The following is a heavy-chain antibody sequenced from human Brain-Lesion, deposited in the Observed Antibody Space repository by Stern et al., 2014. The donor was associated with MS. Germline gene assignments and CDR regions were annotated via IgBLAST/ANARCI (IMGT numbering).Heavy chain of an antibody. CDR1: GGSISSDNYY. J-gene: IGHJ6*02. V-gene: IGHV4-31*03. D-gene: IGHD2-2*01. CDR2: IYYSGTT. Sequence: DQLVESGPGLVKPSQTLSLTCTVSGGSISSDNYYWTWIRQHPGHGLEWIGHIYYSGTTYYNPSLKSRVSITVDTSKNLFSLRLSSVTAADTAVYYCARDHFTTSLDVWGHGTTVTVS. CDR3: ARDHFTTSLDV.